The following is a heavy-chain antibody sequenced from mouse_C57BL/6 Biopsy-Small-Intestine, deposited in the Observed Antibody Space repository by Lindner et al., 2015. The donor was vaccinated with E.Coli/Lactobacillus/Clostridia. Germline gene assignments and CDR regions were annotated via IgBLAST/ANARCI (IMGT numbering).Heavy chain of an antibody. D-gene: IGHD3-1*01. CDR2: MNPNSGYT. Sequence: VKVSCKASGYTFTSHDITWVRQATGQGLEWMGWMNPNSGYTVYAQKFQGRVTMTRDTSMSTAYMELSSLTSEDTALYYCARDLGPIPLNYWGQGTLVTVSS. CDR3: ARDLGPIPLNY. CDR1: GYTFTSHD. V-gene: IGHV1S55*01. J-gene: IGHJ4*01.